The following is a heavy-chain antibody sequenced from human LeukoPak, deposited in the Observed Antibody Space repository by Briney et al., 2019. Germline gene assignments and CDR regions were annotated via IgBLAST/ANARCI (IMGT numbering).Heavy chain of an antibody. CDR3: ARVPEYSSFIFDY. Sequence: AASVKVSCKAVGDTFSIYGISWVRQAPGQGLEWMGGIIPISGAAEYAQKFQGRVTITADEPTTTAYMELTSLTSDDTAVYYCARVPEYSSFIFDYWGQGTLVTVSS. CDR2: IIPISGAA. D-gene: IGHD6-6*01. CDR1: GDTFSIYG. J-gene: IGHJ4*02. V-gene: IGHV1-69*01.